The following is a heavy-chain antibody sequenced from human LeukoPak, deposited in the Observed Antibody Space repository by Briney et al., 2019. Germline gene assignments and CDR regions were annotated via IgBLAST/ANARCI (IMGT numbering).Heavy chain of an antibody. Sequence: GGSLRLSCAASGFTFSNYALVWVRQAPGKGLEWVSSIRGSGDGTDYADSVKGRFTISRDNSKNTLYLQMNNLRAEDTVVYYCAKDPNGGYVGAFDSWGQGTKVTVSS. J-gene: IGHJ3*01. CDR3: AKDPNGGYVGAFDS. CDR1: GFTFSNYA. CDR2: IRGSGDGT. V-gene: IGHV3-23*01. D-gene: IGHD5-12*01.